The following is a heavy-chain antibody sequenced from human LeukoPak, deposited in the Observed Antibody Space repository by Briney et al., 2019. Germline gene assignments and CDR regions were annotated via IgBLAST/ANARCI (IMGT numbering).Heavy chain of an antibody. D-gene: IGHD1-26*01. J-gene: IGHJ4*01. Sequence: GGSLRLSCAAAGFTFSNYAMHWVRQAQGKWLEWVAVISYDGSNNYYAGSVKGRLTISRDNSKNTLYLQTNCLRTAGTAMYYCARGRVSGSQRGYFDYWGHGALVTVSS. CDR1: GFTFSNYA. V-gene: IGHV3-30-3*01. CDR2: ISYDGSNN. CDR3: ARGRVSGSQRGYFDY.